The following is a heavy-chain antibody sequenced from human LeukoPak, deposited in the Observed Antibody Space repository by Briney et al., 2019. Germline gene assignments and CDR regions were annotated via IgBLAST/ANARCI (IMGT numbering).Heavy chain of an antibody. J-gene: IGHJ4*02. D-gene: IGHD2-15*01. V-gene: IGHV4-4*02. CDR3: ASPYCSGGYCYFDS. CDR2: IYHGGST. Sequence: SGTLSLTCAASGGSTSSSNWWSWVRQPPGKGLEWIGEIYHGGSTNYNPSLKSRVTISVDKSKNQFSLKLSSVTAADTAVYYCASPYCSGGYCYFDSWGQGTLVTVSS. CDR1: GGSTSSSNW.